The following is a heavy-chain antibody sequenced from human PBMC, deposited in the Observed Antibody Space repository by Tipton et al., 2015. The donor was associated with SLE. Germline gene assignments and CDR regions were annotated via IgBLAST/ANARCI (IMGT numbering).Heavy chain of an antibody. V-gene: IGHV4-59*11. Sequence: LRLSCTVSGGSISSHYWSWFRPPPGKGLEWVGYIYYSGSTNYNPSLKSRVTISVDTSKNQFSLKLSSVTAADTAVYYCARAGGVEMATINYWGQGTLVTVSS. J-gene: IGHJ4*02. CDR2: IYYSGST. D-gene: IGHD5-24*01. CDR3: ARAGGVEMATINY. CDR1: GGSISSHY.